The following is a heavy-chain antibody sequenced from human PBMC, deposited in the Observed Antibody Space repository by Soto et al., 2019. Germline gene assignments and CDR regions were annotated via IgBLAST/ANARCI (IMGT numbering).Heavy chain of an antibody. CDR2: INHSGST. V-gene: IGHV4-34*01. CDR3: ARGWGSIFDY. CDR1: GGSFSGYY. D-gene: IGHD7-27*01. J-gene: IGHJ4*02. Sequence: QVQLQQWGAGLLKPSETLSLTCAVYGGSFSGYYWNWIRQPPGKGLEWFGEINHSGSTNYNPSLKSRVTLSVATSKNQCSLQLSSVTAAVTAVYYCARGWGSIFDYWGQGTLVTVSS.